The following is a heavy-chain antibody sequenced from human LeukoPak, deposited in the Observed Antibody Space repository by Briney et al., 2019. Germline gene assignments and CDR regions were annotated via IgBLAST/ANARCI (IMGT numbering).Heavy chain of an antibody. D-gene: IGHD3-3*01. V-gene: IGHV3-7*01. CDR3: ARERFLEWLLYYYYYYMDV. CDR2: IKQDGSEK. CDR1: GFTFSSYW. J-gene: IGHJ6*03. Sequence: GGSLRLSCAASGFTFSSYWMSWVRQAPGKGLEWVANIKQDGSEKYYVDSVKGRFTISRDNAKNSLYLQMNSLRAEDTAVYYCARERFLEWLLYYYYYYMDVWGKGTTVTVSS.